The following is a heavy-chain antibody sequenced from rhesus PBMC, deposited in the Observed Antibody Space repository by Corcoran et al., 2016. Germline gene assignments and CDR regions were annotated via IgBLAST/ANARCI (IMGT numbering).Heavy chain of an antibody. D-gene: IGHD2-21*01. J-gene: IGHJ4*01. V-gene: IGHV4S10*01. CDR2: IYGSSTST. Sequence: QVQLQASGPGVVKPSETLSLTCAVSGGSISDSYRWRWIRPPPGKGLGWMGYIYGSSTSTNYNPSLKSRVTISKDTSKNQFSLKLSSVTAADTAVYYCAREPSGGYCTGSGCYGYFDYWGQGVLVTVSS. CDR3: AREPSGGYCTGSGCYGYFDY. CDR1: GGSISDSYR.